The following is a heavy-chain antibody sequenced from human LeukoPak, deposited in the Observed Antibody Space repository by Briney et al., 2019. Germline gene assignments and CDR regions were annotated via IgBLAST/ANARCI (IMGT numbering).Heavy chain of an antibody. Sequence: GGSLRLSCAASAFSLSTYSMNWVRQTPGKGLEGLSHISVSGTIHYADSVKGRFSISRDNGRNSVPLQMNRLRVGDTGVYFCATAPRGASDYIDVWGRGTTVSVSS. CDR1: AFSLSTYS. J-gene: IGHJ6*03. CDR2: ISVSGTI. CDR3: ATAPRGASDYIDV. V-gene: IGHV3-48*01. D-gene: IGHD1-26*01.